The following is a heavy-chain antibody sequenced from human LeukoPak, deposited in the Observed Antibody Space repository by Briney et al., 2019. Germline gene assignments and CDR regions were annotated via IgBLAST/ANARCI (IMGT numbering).Heavy chain of an antibody. V-gene: IGHV3-7*01. D-gene: IGHD3-16*01. CDR2: IKQDGSEK. Sequence: RGSLRHSCAATGFTFSSYWMSWVRQAPGKGLEWVANIKQDGSEKYYVDSVKGRFTISRDNAKNSLYLQMTSLRAEDTAVYYCASWGDRPFDYWGQGTLVTVSS. CDR1: GFTFSSYW. CDR3: ASWGDRPFDY. J-gene: IGHJ4*02.